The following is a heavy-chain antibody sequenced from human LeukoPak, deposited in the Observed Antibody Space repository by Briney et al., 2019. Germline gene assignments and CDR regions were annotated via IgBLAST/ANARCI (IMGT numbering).Heavy chain of an antibody. CDR3: ARDTGEYSTSSPFDY. D-gene: IGHD6-6*01. V-gene: IGHV6-1*01. Sequence: SQTLSVTCGISGDSVFSKSAAWNWIRQSPSRGLEWLGRTYYRSKWFTDYAASVKSRITINADTSKNQFSLQLNSVTPDDTAVYYCARDTGEYSTSSPFDYWGQGTLVTVSS. CDR1: GDSVFSKSAA. J-gene: IGHJ4*02. CDR2: TYYRSKWFT.